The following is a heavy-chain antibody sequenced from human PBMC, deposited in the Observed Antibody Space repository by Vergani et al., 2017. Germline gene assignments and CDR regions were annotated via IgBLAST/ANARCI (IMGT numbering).Heavy chain of an antibody. V-gene: IGHV5-10-1*01. J-gene: IGHJ5*02. CDR2: IDPGDSYT. D-gene: IGHD3-22*01. CDR1: GYNFTNYW. Sequence: EVQLVPSGAEVKKPGESLKISCKGSGYNFTNYWISWVRQMPGKGLEWMGRIDPGDSYTNYSPSFQGHVTISADKSISTAYLQWSSLKASDTAIYYCARPYYASSGYVNWFDPWGQGTLVTVSS. CDR3: ARPYYASSGYVNWFDP.